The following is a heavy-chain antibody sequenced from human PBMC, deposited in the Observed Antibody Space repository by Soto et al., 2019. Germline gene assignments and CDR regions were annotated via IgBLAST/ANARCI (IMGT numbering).Heavy chain of an antibody. CDR3: AREGFSGYEALDY. J-gene: IGHJ4*02. CDR1: GGPIRSYY. V-gene: IGHV4-59*01. CDR2: IAYTGIT. D-gene: IGHD5-12*01. Sequence: QVHLQESGPGLLKPSETLSFTCSVSGGPIRSYYLSWVRQAPGKGLEWIAYIAYTGITGYNPSLRSRVTISGDTSQNVFSLKMTSVTAADTAVYYCAREGFSGYEALDYWGQGILVTVSS.